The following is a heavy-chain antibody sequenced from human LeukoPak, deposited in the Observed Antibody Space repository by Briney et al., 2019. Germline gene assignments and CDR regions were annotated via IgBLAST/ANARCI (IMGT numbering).Heavy chain of an antibody. V-gene: IGHV4-59*01. CDR2: IYYSGST. D-gene: IGHD3-3*01. CDR1: GGSISSYY. Sequence: PSETLSLTCTVSGGSISSYYWSWIRQPPGEGLEWIGYIYYSGSTNYNPSLKSRVTISVDTSKNQFSLKLSSVTAADTAVYYCARAPSDYDFWSGLDYAFDIWGQGTMVTVSS. CDR3: ARAPSDYDFWSGLDYAFDI. J-gene: IGHJ3*02.